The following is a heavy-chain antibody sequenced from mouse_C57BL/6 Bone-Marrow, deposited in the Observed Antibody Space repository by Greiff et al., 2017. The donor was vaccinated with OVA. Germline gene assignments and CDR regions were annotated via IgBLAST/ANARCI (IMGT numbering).Heavy chain of an antibody. CDR1: GFNIKDDY. CDR3: TTNGYYVLFAY. V-gene: IGHV14-4*01. D-gene: IGHD2-3*01. CDR2: IDPENGDT. J-gene: IGHJ3*01. Sequence: VQLQQSGAELVRPGASVKLSCTASGFNIKDDYMHWVKQRPDQGLEWIGWIDPENGDTAYASKFQGKATITADTSSNTAYLQLRSLTSEDTAVYYCTTNGYYVLFAYWGQGTLVTVSA.